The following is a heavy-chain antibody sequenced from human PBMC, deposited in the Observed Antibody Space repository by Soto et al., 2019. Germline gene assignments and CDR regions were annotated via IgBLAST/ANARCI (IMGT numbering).Heavy chain of an antibody. CDR1: GGTFSSYA. J-gene: IGHJ5*02. Sequence: SVKVSCKASGGTFSSYAISWVRQAPGQGLEWMGGIIPIFGTANYAQKFQGRVTITADESTSTAYMELSSLRSEDTAVYYCARDRGGIVVVPAASRDPYYWFDPWGQGTLVTVSS. CDR2: IIPIFGTA. CDR3: ARDRGGIVVVPAASRDPYYWFDP. D-gene: IGHD2-2*01. V-gene: IGHV1-69*13.